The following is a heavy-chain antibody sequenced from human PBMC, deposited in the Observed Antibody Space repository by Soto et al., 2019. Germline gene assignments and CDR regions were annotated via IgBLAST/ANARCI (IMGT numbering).Heavy chain of an antibody. J-gene: IGHJ4*02. CDR2: IYNNGRT. D-gene: IGHD3-10*02. Sequence: QVHLQESGPGRVKPSETLSLTCSVSGGSVYGFYWNWLRQTPGKGLEWIGNIYNNGRTNYNPSLKNRVTISIDTSKNQFSLHLSSVTTADTAMYFCARGHGIYVRFDSWGQGTLVSVSS. CDR3: ARGHGIYVRFDS. V-gene: IGHV4-59*02. CDR1: GGSVYGFY.